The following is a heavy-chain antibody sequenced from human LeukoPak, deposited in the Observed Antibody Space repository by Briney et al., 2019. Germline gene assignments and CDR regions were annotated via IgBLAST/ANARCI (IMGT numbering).Heavy chain of an antibody. CDR2: VRSKIYGGTT. CDR1: GFTFGDYA. D-gene: IGHD2-8*02. J-gene: IGHJ4*02. CDR3: SRGLTSAGEKYWFDY. V-gene: IGHV3-49*04. Sequence: PGGSLRLSCRGSGFTFGDYAMNWVRQAPGKGLEWVGLVRSKIYGGTTEYAASVKGRFTVSRDDSNNIAYLQMNSLTTEDTAVYYCSRGLTSAGEKYWFDYWGQGTLVTVSS.